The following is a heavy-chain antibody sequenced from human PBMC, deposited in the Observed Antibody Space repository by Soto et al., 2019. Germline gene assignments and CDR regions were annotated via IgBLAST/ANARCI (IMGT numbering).Heavy chain of an antibody. CDR2: VYFSGST. J-gene: IGHJ6*02. V-gene: IGHV4-39*01. CDR3: ARQDGDIGFSRYDYYGMDV. Sequence: QLQESGPGLVRPSETLSLTCSVSGVPISSNIYYWGWIRQSPGKGLEWIGNVYFSGSTYYNPSLKSRVTISVDTSKNQFSLKLTSVTAADTAVYFCARQDGDIGFSRYDYYGMDVWGQGTTVTVSS. D-gene: IGHD5-12*01. CDR1: GVPISSNIYY.